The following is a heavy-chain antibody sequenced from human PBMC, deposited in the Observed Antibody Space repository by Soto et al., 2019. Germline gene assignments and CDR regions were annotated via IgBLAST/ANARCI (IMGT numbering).Heavy chain of an antibody. Sequence: PGGSLRLCCAASGFTFSNYAMNWVRQAPGKGLEWVSGISNSGGTISYADFVKGRFTISRDSSKNTLSLQMNSLSAEDTALYYCAKLSSQSSGYYYPLDSWGQGTLVTVST. D-gene: IGHD3-22*01. CDR2: ISNSGGTI. CDR3: AKLSSQSSGYYYPLDS. J-gene: IGHJ4*02. CDR1: GFTFSNYA. V-gene: IGHV3-23*01.